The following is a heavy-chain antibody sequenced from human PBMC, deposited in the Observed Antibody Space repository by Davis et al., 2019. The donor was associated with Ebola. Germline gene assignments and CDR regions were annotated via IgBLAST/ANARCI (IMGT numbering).Heavy chain of an antibody. CDR1: GYTFTSYA. D-gene: IGHD2-2*01. CDR3: ARWVAGSSSYFDY. Sequence: AASVKVSCKASGYTFTSYAMHWVRQAPGQRLEWMGWINAGNGNTKYSQKFQGRVTITRDTSASTAYKELSSLRSEDTAVYYCARWVAGSSSYFDYWGQGTLVTVS. V-gene: IGHV1-3*01. CDR2: INAGNGNT. J-gene: IGHJ4*02.